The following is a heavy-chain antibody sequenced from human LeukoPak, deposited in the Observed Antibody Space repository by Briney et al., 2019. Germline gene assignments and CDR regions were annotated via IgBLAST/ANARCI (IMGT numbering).Heavy chain of an antibody. D-gene: IGHD6-13*01. CDR1: GFTFRSYA. CDR2: ISDSGGST. J-gene: IGHJ4*02. V-gene: IGHV3-23*01. CDR3: AKGSTKRQQFDY. Sequence: GRSLRLSCAASGFTFRSYAMSWVRQAPGKGLEWVSVISDSGGSTYYADSVKGRFTISRDNSKNTLYLQMNSLRAEDTAVYYCAKGSTKRQQFDYWGQGTLVTVSP.